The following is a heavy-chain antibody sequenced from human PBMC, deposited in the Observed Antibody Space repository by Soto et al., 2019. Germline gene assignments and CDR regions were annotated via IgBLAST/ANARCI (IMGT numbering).Heavy chain of an antibody. CDR3: ARGNSGSPPYGMDI. CDR1: GGSISSAYYY. J-gene: IGHJ6*02. V-gene: IGHV4-31*03. D-gene: IGHD3-10*01. Sequence: QVQLQESGPGLVKPSQTLSLICSVSGGSISSAYYYWACIRQHPVMGLEWIASINYNGRTYYNPSLKIRVTISVDTSKNQFSLNLNSVAAADTAEYYCARGNSGSPPYGMDIWGQGTTVTVSS. CDR2: INYNGRT.